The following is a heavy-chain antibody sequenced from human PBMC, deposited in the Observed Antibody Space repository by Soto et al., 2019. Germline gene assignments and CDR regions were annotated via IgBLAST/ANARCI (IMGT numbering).Heavy chain of an antibody. Sequence: GGSLRLSCAASGFTFSSYAMSWVRQAPGKWLEWVSAISGSGGSTYYADSVKGRFTISRDNSKNTLYLQMNSLRADDTAVYYCAKDPSKREDYGHYVGYFDYWCPGTLVTVFS. CDR2: ISGSGGST. D-gene: IGHD4-17*01. J-gene: IGHJ4*02. CDR1: GFTFSSYA. CDR3: AKDPSKREDYGHYVGYFDY. V-gene: IGHV3-23*01.